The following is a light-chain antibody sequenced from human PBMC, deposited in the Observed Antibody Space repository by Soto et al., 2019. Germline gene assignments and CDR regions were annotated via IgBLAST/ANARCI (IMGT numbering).Light chain of an antibody. CDR2: GAS. Sequence: EIVLTQSPGTLSLSPGERATLSCRASQSVSSSYLAWYQQKPGQAPRLLIYGASSRATGIPDRFSGSGSGTDFTLTIRTLEPEDFAVYYCQQYGSSPRVTFGQGTKVEIK. J-gene: IGKJ1*01. V-gene: IGKV3-20*01. CDR3: QQYGSSPRVT. CDR1: QSVSSSY.